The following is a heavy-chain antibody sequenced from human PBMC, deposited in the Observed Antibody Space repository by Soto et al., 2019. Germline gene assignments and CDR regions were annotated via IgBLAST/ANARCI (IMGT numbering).Heavy chain of an antibody. J-gene: IGHJ6*02. Sequence: GGSLRLSCSASGFTFNKFAMHWVRQAPGTGLEYVSAISDTGGSKFHAESVKGRFSISRDNSKDTLFLQMSSLRVEDTAVYYCVKGNRGGYWYYYNGVDVWGQGTTVTVSS. D-gene: IGHD2-15*01. V-gene: IGHV3-64D*06. CDR3: VKGNRGGYWYYYNGVDV. CDR1: GFTFNKFA. CDR2: ISDTGGSK.